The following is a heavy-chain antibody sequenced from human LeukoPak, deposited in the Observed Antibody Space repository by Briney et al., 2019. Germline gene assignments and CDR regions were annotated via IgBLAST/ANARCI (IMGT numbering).Heavy chain of an antibody. Sequence: PGRSLRLSCAASGFTFSSYGIHWVRQAPGKGLEWVAVISYDGSNKYYADSVKGRFTISRDNAKNTLYLQMNSLRAEDTAVYYCARVSTGKYYFDSWGQGTLVTVSS. CDR1: GFTFSSYG. J-gene: IGHJ4*02. D-gene: IGHD2-8*02. CDR2: ISYDGSNK. CDR3: ARVSTGKYYFDS. V-gene: IGHV3-30*03.